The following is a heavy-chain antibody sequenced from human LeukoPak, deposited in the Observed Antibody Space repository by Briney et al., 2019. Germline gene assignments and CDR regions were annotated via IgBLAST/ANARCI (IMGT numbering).Heavy chain of an antibody. Sequence: GRSLRLSCAASGFTFSSYAIHWVRQAPGKGLEWVAVISYHGGNKYYADSVKGRFTISRDNSKNTLFLQMNSLRAEDTAVYYCARFKPAPAGTGADYWGQGTLVTVSS. CDR1: GFTFSSYA. V-gene: IGHV3-30*03. J-gene: IGHJ4*02. D-gene: IGHD6-13*01. CDR3: ARFKPAPAGTGADY. CDR2: ISYHGGNK.